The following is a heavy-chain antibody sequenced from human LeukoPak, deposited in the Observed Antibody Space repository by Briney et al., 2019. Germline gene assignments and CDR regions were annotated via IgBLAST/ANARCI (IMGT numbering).Heavy chain of an antibody. CDR3: ASITGSSTSWYHFDN. V-gene: IGHV4-39*01. J-gene: IGHJ4*02. D-gene: IGHD6-13*01. CDR2: FFSTGRT. Sequence: PSETLSLTCNVSGNSVSSSNHHWAWIRQSPGMGLEWVGTFFSTGRTSQNPDPSLKGRVTLSVDTSRNQFSLQLRSLTAADTAIFYWASITGSSTSWYHFDNWGQGTLVTVSS. CDR1: GNSVSSSNHH.